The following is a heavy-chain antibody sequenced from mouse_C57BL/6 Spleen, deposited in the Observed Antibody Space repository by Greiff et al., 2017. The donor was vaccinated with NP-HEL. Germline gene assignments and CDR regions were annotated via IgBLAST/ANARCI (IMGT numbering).Heavy chain of an antibody. J-gene: IGHJ3*01. V-gene: IGHV1-18*01. CDR1: GYTFTDYH. Sequence: EVQLQQSGPELVKPGASVKIPCKASGYTFTDYHMDWVKQSHGKSLEWIGDINPNNGGTIYNQKFKGKATLTVDKSSSTAYMELRSLTSEDTAVYDLARRDYDGAWFAYWGQGTLVTVSA. CDR2: INPNNGGT. D-gene: IGHD2-4*01. CDR3: ARRDYDGAWFAY.